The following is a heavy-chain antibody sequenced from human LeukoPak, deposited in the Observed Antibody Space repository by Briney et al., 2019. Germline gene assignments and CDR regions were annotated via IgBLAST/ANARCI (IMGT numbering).Heavy chain of an antibody. CDR1: GLTFSNTW. J-gene: IGHJ4*02. D-gene: IGHD6-19*01. V-gene: IGHV3-71*01. CDR2: ISGGTT. CDR3: SRGSGWLSVY. Sequence: GGSLRLSCEASGLTFSNTWMTWVRQAPGKGLEWIGFISGGTTGYAASVKGRFTISRDDSTSIAYLQMNSLTTEDTAVYYCSRGSGWLSVYWGQGTLVTVSS.